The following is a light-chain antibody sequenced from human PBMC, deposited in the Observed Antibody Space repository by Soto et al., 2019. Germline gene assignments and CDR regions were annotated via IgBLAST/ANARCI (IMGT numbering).Light chain of an antibody. CDR2: ETN. V-gene: IGLV1-51*02. CDR3: ETWDTSLSAGRV. CDR1: SSNIGNNY. J-gene: IGLJ1*01. Sequence: QSVLTQPPSVSAALGQTVTISCSGSSSNIGNNYVSWYQHLPGAAPKLLIYETNRRPAGIPDRFSGSKSGTSATLAITGLQTADEADYYCETWDTSLSAGRVFGPGTKLTVL.